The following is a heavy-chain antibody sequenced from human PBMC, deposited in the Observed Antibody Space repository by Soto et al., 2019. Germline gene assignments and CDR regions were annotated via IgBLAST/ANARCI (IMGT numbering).Heavy chain of an antibody. Sequence: QVQLVESGGGVVQPGTSLRLSCVGSGFTFRSYVIHWVRQAPGKGLEWVALTSYDGINKYYDDSVKGRFTISRDNSRNTVDLQMDSLRLDDTALYYCARWGTTGGLDVWGQGTLVSVSS. J-gene: IGHJ4*02. CDR3: ARWGTTGGLDV. CDR2: TSYDGINK. V-gene: IGHV3-30*19. D-gene: IGHD3-16*01. CDR1: GFTFRSYV.